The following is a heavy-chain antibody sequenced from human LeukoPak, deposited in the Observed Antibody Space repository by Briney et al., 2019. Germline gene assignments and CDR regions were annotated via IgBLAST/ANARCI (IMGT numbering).Heavy chain of an antibody. CDR3: ARDIVGASMLTG. CDR1: GYTFTSYG. J-gene: IGHJ4*02. Sequence: ASVKVSCKTSGYTFTSYGINWVRQATGQGLEWMGWMNPNSGNTGYAQKFQGRVTMTRNTSISTAYMELSSLRSEDTAVYYCARDIVGASMLTGWGQGTLVTVSS. D-gene: IGHD1-26*01. CDR2: MNPNSGNT. V-gene: IGHV1-8*01.